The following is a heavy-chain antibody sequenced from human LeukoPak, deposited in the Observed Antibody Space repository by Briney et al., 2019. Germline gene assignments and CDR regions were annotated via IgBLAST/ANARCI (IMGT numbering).Heavy chain of an antibody. Sequence: PGGSLRLSCAASGFNVSSNYMTWIRQAPGKGLEWVSLIYGADAAYYAESERGRFMISRDNLKNTLFLQMNSLRVEDTAVYYCVTSTGQQFIPYDYWGQGTHVTVSS. D-gene: IGHD6-13*01. CDR2: IYGADAA. CDR3: VTSTGQQFIPYDY. J-gene: IGHJ4*02. V-gene: IGHV3-66*02. CDR1: GFNVSSNY.